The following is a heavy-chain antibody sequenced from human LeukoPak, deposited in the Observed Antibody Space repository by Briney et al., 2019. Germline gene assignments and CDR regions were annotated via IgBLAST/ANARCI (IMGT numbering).Heavy chain of an antibody. V-gene: IGHV4-39*01. CDR2: IYYSGST. CDR3: ARRDIVATIDY. Sequence: SETLSLTCTVSGGSISTSSYYWAWIRQPPGQGLEWIVSIYYSGSTFYNPSLKSRVTISGDTSKNQFSLKLSSVTAADTAVYYCARRDIVATIDYWGQGTLVTVSS. D-gene: IGHD5-12*01. CDR1: GGSISTSSYY. J-gene: IGHJ4*02.